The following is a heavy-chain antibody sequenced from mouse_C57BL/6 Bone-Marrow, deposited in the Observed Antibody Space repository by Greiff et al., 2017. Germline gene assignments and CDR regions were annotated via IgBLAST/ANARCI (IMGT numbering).Heavy chain of an antibody. D-gene: IGHD1-1*01. J-gene: IGHJ4*01. CDR2: ISSGGVYT. Sequence: EVQGVESGEGLVKPGGSLKLSCAASGFTFSSYAMSWVRQTPEKRLEWVAYISSGGVYTYYADTVKGRFTISRDNARNTLYLQMSSLKSEDTAMYYSVTTVVDYAMDYWGQGTSVTVSS. CDR1: GFTFSSYA. CDR3: VTTVVDYAMDY. V-gene: IGHV5-9-1*02.